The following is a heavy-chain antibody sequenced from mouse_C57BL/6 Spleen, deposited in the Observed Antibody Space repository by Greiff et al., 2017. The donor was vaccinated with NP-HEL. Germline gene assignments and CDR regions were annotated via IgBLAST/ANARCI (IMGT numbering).Heavy chain of an antibody. V-gene: IGHV1-55*01. Sequence: VQLQQPGAELVKPGASVKMSCKASGYTFTSYWITWVKQRPGQGLEWIGDIYPGSGSTNYNEKFKSKATLTVDTSSSTAYMQLSSLTSEDSAVYYCARSPYYSNHYAMDYWGQGTSVTVSS. CDR3: ARSPYYSNHYAMDY. CDR2: IYPGSGST. CDR1: GYTFTSYW. D-gene: IGHD2-5*01. J-gene: IGHJ4*01.